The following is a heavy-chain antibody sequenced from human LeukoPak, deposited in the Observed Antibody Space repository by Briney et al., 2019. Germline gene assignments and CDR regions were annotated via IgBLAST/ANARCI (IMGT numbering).Heavy chain of an antibody. CDR3: AKDSGGTQAHFTIFGVVINLPDY. J-gene: IGHJ4*02. D-gene: IGHD3-3*01. V-gene: IGHV3-43D*03. CDR1: GFTFDDYA. Sequence: GGSLRLSCAASGFTFDDYAMHWVRQAPGKGLEWVSLISWDGGSTYYADSVKGRFTISRDNSKNSLYLQMNSLRAEDTALYYCAKDSGGTQAHFTIFGVVINLPDYWGQGTLVTVSS. CDR2: ISWDGGST.